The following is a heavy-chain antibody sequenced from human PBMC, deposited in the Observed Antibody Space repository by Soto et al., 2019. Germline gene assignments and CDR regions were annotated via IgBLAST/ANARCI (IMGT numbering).Heavy chain of an antibody. CDR2: ISDSGAT. V-gene: IGHV4-59*11. Sequence: PLEPRSLPCSVSRDCIIRPLWRWILQSTGKGLQYIGYISDSGATDYDPSLKSRVTISVDTSKNQFSLKLTSVTAADTAVYYCARGAGDFSGPDSFDIWGQGTMVTASS. J-gene: IGHJ3*02. D-gene: IGHD3-10*01. CDR1: RDCIIRPL. CDR3: ARGAGDFSGPDSFDI.